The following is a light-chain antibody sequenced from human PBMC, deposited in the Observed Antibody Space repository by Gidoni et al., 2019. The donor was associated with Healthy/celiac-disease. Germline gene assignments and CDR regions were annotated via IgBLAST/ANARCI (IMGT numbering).Light chain of an antibody. Sequence: EIVLTQSPATLSLSPGERATHSCRASQRVSSYLAWYQQKPGQAPRLLIYDASNRATGIPARFSGSGSGTDFTLTISSLEPEDFAVYYCQQRSNWPYTFGQGTKLEIK. CDR3: QQRSNWPYT. J-gene: IGKJ2*01. CDR2: DAS. CDR1: QRVSSY. V-gene: IGKV3-11*01.